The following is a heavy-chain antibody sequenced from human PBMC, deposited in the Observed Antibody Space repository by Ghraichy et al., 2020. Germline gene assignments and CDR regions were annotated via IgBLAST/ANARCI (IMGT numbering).Heavy chain of an antibody. Sequence: SETLSLTCTVSGGSISSSSYYWGWIRQPPGKGLEWIGSIYYSGSTYYNPSLKSRVTISVDTSKNQFSLKLSSVTAADTAVYYCARRADFWSGEFDYWGQGTLVTVSS. V-gene: IGHV4-39*07. CDR1: GGSISSSSYY. J-gene: IGHJ4*02. D-gene: IGHD3-3*01. CDR3: ARRADFWSGEFDY. CDR2: IYYSGST.